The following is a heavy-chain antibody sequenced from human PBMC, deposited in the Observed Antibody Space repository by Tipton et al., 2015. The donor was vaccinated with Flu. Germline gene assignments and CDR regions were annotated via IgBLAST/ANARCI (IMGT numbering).Heavy chain of an antibody. D-gene: IGHD3-10*02. CDR2: MYPSGAT. V-gene: IGHV4-39*01. CDR1: SGSIRSTNYF. J-gene: IGHJ4*02. Sequence: TLSLTCTVSSGSIRSTNYFCAWIRQPPGKRLELIGSMYPSGATYYNPSLKSRVTLSVDTPKSQFSLMRRSVTAADTAIYYCARLSYYDVDLKNFYFDHWGQGVLVTVSS. CDR3: ARLSYYDVDLKNFYFDH.